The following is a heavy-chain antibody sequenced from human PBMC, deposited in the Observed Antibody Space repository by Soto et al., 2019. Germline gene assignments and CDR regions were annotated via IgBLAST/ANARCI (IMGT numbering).Heavy chain of an antibody. D-gene: IGHD3-10*01. CDR2: MWYHGRDL. CDR3: AGEGKYGSGRNFEY. Sequence: GGSLRLSCAASGFSFSDYVMHWVRQAPGKGLDWVAVMWYHGRDLFYADSVKGRFTVSRDNAKESLYLQMNSLRAEDTAVYYCAGEGKYGSGRNFEYWGQGTLVTVSS. J-gene: IGHJ4*02. V-gene: IGHV3-33*03. CDR1: GFSFSDYV.